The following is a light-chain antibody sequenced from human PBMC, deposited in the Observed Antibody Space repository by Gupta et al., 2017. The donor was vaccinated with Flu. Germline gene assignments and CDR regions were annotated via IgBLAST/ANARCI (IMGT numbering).Light chain of an antibody. CDR3: SSYAGSNNLV. Sequence: QSALTQPPSASGSPGQSVTISCTGTSSDVGGYDYVSWYQQHPGKAPRLMIYEVTKRPSGVPDRFSGSKSGNTESLTVSGLQAEDEADYYCSSYAGSNNLVFGGGTKLTVL. V-gene: IGLV2-8*01. CDR1: SSDVGGYDY. J-gene: IGLJ3*02. CDR2: EVT.